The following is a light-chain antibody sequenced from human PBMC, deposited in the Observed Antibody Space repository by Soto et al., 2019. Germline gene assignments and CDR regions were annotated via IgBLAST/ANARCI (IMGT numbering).Light chain of an antibody. CDR1: QSVSSK. Sequence: EIVMTQSPATLSVSPGERATLSCRASQSVSSKLAWYQQKPGQAPRLLIYGASTMAIGIPARFSGSGSGTEFTLTISSLQSEDFAVYYCQQYNNWSPITFGQGTRLEVK. CDR2: GAS. V-gene: IGKV3D-15*01. J-gene: IGKJ5*01. CDR3: QQYNNWSPIT.